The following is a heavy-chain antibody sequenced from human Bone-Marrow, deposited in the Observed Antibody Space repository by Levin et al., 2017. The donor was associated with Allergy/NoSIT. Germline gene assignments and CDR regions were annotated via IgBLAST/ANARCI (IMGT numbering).Heavy chain of an antibody. CDR2: ISGSGGNT. CDR1: GFTFNNYA. V-gene: IGHV3-23*01. CDR3: AKDEAFDSSGKVIFDS. D-gene: IGHD3-22*01. Sequence: GGSLRLSCAASGFTFNNYAMNWVRQAAGKGLEWVSAISGSGGNTYSADSVRGRFTISRDNSKNTVYLQMNSLRAEDTAVYYCAKDEAFDSSGKVIFDSWGQGTQVPVSS. J-gene: IGHJ4*02.